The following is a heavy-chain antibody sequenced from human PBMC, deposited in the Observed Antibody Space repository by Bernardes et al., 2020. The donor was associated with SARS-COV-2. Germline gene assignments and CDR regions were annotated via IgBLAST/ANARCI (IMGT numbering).Heavy chain of an antibody. CDR3: ARGGGLSDS. CDR2: IKHDGSDT. D-gene: IGHD3-16*01. J-gene: IGHJ4*02. Sequence: GGSLRLSCAASGFTFSSFWMSWVRQAPGKGLEWVANIKHDGSDTNYVDSVKGRFTISRDNAKNSLNLQVNSLRAEDTAVYYCARGGGLSDSWGQGTLVTVSS. CDR1: GFTFSSFW. V-gene: IGHV3-7*05.